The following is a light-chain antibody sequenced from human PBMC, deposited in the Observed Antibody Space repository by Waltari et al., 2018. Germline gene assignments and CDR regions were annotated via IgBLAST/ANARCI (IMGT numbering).Light chain of an antibody. CDR3: QSFDNYVSGGTV. V-gene: IGLV1-40*01. J-gene: IGLJ3*02. Sequence: QSVLTQPPSVSGAPGQRVTISCTGSSPNIGAGHDVHWYQRLPGTAPKLLIYGDTDGPSGVPDRFSGSKSGTSASLAITGLQAEDEADYFCQSFDNYVSGGTVFGGGTKLAVL. CDR2: GDT. CDR1: SPNIGAGHD.